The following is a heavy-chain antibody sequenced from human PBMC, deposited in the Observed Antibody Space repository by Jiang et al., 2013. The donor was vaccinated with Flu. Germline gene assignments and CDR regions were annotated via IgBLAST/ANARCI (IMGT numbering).Heavy chain of an antibody. Sequence: CKASGYTFTRYSMHWVRQAPGQRLEWMGWINAGNGYTKYSQKFQDRITITRDTSASTAYMELSSLRSEDTAVYYCARVFRGELGVVYAFDIWGQGTMVTVSS. CDR2: INAGNGYT. J-gene: IGHJ3*02. D-gene: IGHD3-10*01. CDR1: GYTFTRYS. CDR3: ARVFRGELGVVYAFDI. V-gene: IGHV1-3*01.